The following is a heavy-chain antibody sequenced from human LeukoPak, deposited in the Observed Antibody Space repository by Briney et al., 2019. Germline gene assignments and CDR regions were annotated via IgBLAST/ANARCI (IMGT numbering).Heavy chain of an antibody. D-gene: IGHD2-21*02. J-gene: IGHJ3*02. CDR1: GFTFSSYE. Sequence: GGSLRLSCAASGFTFSSYEMNWVRQAPGKGLEWVSYISSSGSTIYYADSVKGRFTISRDNAKNSLYLQMNSLRAEDTAVYYCARDMGGLIVVVTDAFDIWGQGTMVTVSS. CDR2: ISSSGSTI. CDR3: ARDMGGLIVVVTDAFDI. V-gene: IGHV3-48*03.